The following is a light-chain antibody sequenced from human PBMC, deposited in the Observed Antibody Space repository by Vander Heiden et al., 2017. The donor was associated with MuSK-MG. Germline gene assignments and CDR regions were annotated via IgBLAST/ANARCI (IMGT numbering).Light chain of an antibody. Sequence: IEMTQSPSSLSASVGDRVTITCRASQSISSYLNWYQQKPGKAPKLLIYAASSLQSGVPSRFSGSGSGTDFTLTISSLQPEDFATYYCQQCDSNVITFGQGTRMEIK. CDR2: AAS. CDR1: QSISSY. J-gene: IGKJ5*01. V-gene: IGKV1-39*01. CDR3: QQCDSNVIT.